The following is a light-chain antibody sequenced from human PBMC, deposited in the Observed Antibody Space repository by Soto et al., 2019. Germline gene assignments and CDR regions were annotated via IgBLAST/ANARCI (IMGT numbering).Light chain of an antibody. CDR1: SSDVGGYNY. J-gene: IGLJ3*02. V-gene: IGLV2-11*01. CDR3: CSYAGSIWV. Sequence: QSALTQPRSVSGSPGQSVTISCTGTSSDVGGYNYVSWYQQHPGKAPKLMIYDVSKRPSGVPDRFSGSKSGNTASLTISGLQAEYEADYYCCSYAGSIWVFGGGTKVTVL. CDR2: DVS.